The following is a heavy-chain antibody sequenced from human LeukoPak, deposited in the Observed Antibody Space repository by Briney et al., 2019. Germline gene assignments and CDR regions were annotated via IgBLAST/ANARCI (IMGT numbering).Heavy chain of an antibody. Sequence: SETLSLTCTVSGGSISSSSYYWGWIRQPPGKGLEWIGSIYYSGSTYYNPSLKSRVTISVDTSKNQFSLKLSSVTAADTAVYYCARAGIAAAGVPAAQPGSGVYRRGGAFDIWGQGTMVTVSS. J-gene: IGHJ3*02. V-gene: IGHV4-39*07. CDR3: ARAGIAAAGVPAAQPGSGVYRRGGAFDI. CDR2: IYYSGST. D-gene: IGHD2-2*01. CDR1: GGSISSSSYY.